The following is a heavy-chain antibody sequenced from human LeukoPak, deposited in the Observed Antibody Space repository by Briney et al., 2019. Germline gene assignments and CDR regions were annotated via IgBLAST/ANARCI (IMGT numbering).Heavy chain of an antibody. V-gene: IGHV1-18*01. CDR3: ARDSSGYSYGYGY. CDR2: ISAYNGNT. Sequence: ASVKVSCKASGGTFSSYAISWVRQAPGQGLEWTGWISAYNGNTNYAQKLQGRVTMTTDTSTSTAYMELRSLRSDDTAVYYCARDSSGYSYGYGYWGQGTLVTVSS. CDR1: GGTFSSYA. D-gene: IGHD5-18*01. J-gene: IGHJ4*02.